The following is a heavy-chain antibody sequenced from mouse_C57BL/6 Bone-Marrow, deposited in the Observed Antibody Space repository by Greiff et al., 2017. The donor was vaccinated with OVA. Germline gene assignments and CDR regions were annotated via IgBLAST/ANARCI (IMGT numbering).Heavy chain of an antibody. CDR2: FYPGSGSI. CDR1: GYTFTEYT. J-gene: IGHJ3*01. Sequence: LMKPGASVKLSCKASGYTFTEYTIHWVKQRSGQGLEWIGWFYPGSGSIKYNEKFKDKATFTADKSASTVYMELSRLTSEDSSVYFGARHEEDYSNSFAYWGQGTLVTVSA. D-gene: IGHD2-5*01. CDR3: ARHEEDYSNSFAY. V-gene: IGHV1-62-2*01.